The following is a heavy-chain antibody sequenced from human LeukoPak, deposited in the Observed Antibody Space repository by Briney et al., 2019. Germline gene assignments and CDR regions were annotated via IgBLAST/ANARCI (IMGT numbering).Heavy chain of an antibody. D-gene: IGHD4-17*01. V-gene: IGHV3-9*01. J-gene: IGHJ4*02. CDR1: GFTFDDYA. CDR2: ISWNSGSI. Sequence: GGSLRLSCAASGFTFDDYAMLWVRQAPGKGLEWVSGISWNSGSIGYADSVKGRFTISRDNAKNSLYLQMNSLRAEDTALYYCAKDSYGDYGGYFDYWGQGTLVTVSS. CDR3: AKDSYGDYGGYFDY.